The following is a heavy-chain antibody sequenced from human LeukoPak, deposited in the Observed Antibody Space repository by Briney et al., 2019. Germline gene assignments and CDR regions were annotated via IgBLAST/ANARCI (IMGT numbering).Heavy chain of an antibody. CDR2: ISHDGSNK. CDR1: GLTFSSYG. V-gene: IGHV3-30*18. CDR3: AKDSYSNSPEYYFDY. J-gene: IGHJ4*02. Sequence: GGSLRLSCADSGLTFSSYGMHWVRQAPGKGLEWVAVISHDGSNKYYADSVKGRFTISRDNSKDTLWLQMNSLRPEDTAVYYCAKDSYSNSPEYYFDYWGQGTLVTVSS. D-gene: IGHD6-6*01.